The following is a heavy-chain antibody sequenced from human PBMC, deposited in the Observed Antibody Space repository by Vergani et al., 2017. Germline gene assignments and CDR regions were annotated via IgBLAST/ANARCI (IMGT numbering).Heavy chain of an antibody. D-gene: IGHD6-19*01. CDR2: INTNTGNT. Sequence: QVQLVQSGDEVKKPGASVKVSCKASGYTFTNCTMNWVRQAPGQGLELMGWINTNTGNTTYAQGFTGRFLFSLDTSVNTAFLQISGLTAEDTALYYCARAKRGRIAVSAADTWVQGTLVTVSS. J-gene: IGHJ5*02. CDR3: ARAKRGRIAVSAADT. CDR1: GYTFTNCT. V-gene: IGHV7-4-1*02.